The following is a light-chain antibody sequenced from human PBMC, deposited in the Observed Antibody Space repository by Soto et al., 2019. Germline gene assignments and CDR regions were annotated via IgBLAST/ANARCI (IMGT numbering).Light chain of an antibody. CDR1: QSVSSN. V-gene: IGKV3-15*01. CDR3: QQCNDWPHT. CDR2: GAS. J-gene: IGKJ2*01. Sequence: EIVMTQSPATLSVSPGERATLSCRASQSVSSNLAWYQQKPGQAPRLLIYGASTRATGIPARFSGRGSATEFTLTISSLQSEDCAVYYCQQCNDWPHTFGQGTKLEI.